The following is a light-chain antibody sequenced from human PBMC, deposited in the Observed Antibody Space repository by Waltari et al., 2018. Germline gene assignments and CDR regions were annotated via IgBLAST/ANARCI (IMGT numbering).Light chain of an antibody. J-gene: IGKJ1*01. Sequence: AIRITQSPSSLSASTGDRVTITCRASQGLSRYLAWYQQKPGKAPKLLIYAASTLQSGVPSRFSGSGSGTDFTLTISCLQSEDFATYYCQQYYSYPPVTFGQGTKVEIK. CDR2: AAS. V-gene: IGKV1-8*01. CDR3: QQYYSYPPVT. CDR1: QGLSRY.